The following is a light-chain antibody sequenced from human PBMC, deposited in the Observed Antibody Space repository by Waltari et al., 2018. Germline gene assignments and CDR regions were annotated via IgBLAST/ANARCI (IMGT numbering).Light chain of an antibody. CDR3: QHCGGSPPYT. CDR1: QRISNIY. CDR2: GAS. J-gene: IGKJ2*01. Sequence: EIVLTQSPGTLSLSPGERATFSCRANQRISNIYLAWYQQKSGQAPGLLIYGASYRATGIPDRFSGSGSGTDFTLTIDRVEPEDVAVYYCQHCGGSPPYTFGQGTKLKI. V-gene: IGKV3-20*01.